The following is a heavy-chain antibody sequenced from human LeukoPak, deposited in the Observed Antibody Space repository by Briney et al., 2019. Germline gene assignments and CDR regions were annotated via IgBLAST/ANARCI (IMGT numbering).Heavy chain of an antibody. CDR2: IYYSGST. CDR3: ARHRPRSYYDSSGSDFDY. Sequence: SETLPLTCTVSGGSISSYYWSWIRQPPGKGLEWIGYIYYSGSTNYNPSLKSRVTISVDTSKNQFSLKLSSVTAADTAVYYCARHRPRSYYDSSGSDFDYWGQGTLVTVSS. D-gene: IGHD3-22*01. CDR1: GGSISSYY. V-gene: IGHV4-59*08. J-gene: IGHJ4*02.